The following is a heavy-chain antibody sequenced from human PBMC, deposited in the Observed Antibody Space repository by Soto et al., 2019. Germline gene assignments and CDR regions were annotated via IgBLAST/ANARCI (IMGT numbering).Heavy chain of an antibody. J-gene: IGHJ4*02. D-gene: IGHD5-18*01. CDR1: GGTFSSYA. CDR3: ARGPRGYSYGSDY. Sequence: ASVNVYCNASGGTFSSYASSWVRQAPGQGLEWMGGIIPIFGTANYAQKFQGRVTITADESTSTAYMELSSLRSEDTAVYYCARGPRGYSYGSDYWGQGTLVTVXS. V-gene: IGHV1-69*13. CDR2: IIPIFGTA.